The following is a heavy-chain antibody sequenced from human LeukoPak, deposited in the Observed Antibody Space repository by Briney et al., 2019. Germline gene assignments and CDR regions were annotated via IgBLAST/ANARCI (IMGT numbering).Heavy chain of an antibody. D-gene: IGHD2-2*02. J-gene: IGHJ6*03. V-gene: IGHV1-8*01. CDR2: MNPNSGNT. CDR1: GYTFTSYD. CDR3: ARWGPGEYQLLYRYYYYYYMDV. Sequence: ASVKVSCKAFGYTFTSYDINWVRQATGQGLEWMGWMNPNSGNTGYAQKFQGRVTMTRNTSISTAYMELSSLRSEDTAVYYCARWGPGEYQLLYRYYYYYYMDVWGKGTTVTVTS.